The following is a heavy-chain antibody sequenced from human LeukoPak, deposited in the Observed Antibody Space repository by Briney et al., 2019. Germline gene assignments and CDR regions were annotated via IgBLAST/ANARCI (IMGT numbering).Heavy chain of an antibody. J-gene: IGHJ4*02. V-gene: IGHV3-7*01. CDR1: GFTFSSYW. CDR2: INIDGSEK. Sequence: GGSLRLSCAASGFTFSSYWMSWVRQAPGKGLEWVATINIDGSEKYYVDSVKGRFTISRDNARNSLYPQMNSLRGEDTAVYYCAREGTLRAHWDPFDYWGQGTLVTVSS. CDR3: AREGTLRAHWDPFDY. D-gene: IGHD7-27*01.